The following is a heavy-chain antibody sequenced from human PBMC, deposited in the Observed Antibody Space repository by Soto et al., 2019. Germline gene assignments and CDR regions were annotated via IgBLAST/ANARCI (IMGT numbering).Heavy chain of an antibody. Sequence: SVKVSCKASGGTFSSYAISWVRQAPGQGLEWMGGIIPIFGTANYAQKFQGRVTITADESTSTAYMELSSLRSEDTAVYYCARDYGDPLYYYYGMDVWGQGTTVTVS. CDR3: ARDYGDPLYYYYGMDV. J-gene: IGHJ6*02. CDR2: IIPIFGTA. CDR1: GGTFSSYA. D-gene: IGHD4-17*01. V-gene: IGHV1-69*13.